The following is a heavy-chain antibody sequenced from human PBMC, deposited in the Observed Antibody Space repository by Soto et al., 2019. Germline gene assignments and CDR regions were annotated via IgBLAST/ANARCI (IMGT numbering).Heavy chain of an antibody. Sequence: SETLSLTCTVSGGSISSYHWGWIRQPPGKGLEWIGYMSYSGSTNYSPSLKSRVTMSVDTSKNQFSLKLNSVTAADTAMYYCARAFGFDWYTYYFDYWGQGPLVTVSS. D-gene: IGHD3-9*01. CDR3: ARAFGFDWYTYYFDY. V-gene: IGHV4-59*08. CDR1: GGSISSYH. CDR2: MSYSGST. J-gene: IGHJ4*02.